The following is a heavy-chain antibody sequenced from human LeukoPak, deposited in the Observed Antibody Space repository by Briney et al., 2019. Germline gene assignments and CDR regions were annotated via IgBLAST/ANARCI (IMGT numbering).Heavy chain of an antibody. CDR1: GFTFSRYW. J-gene: IGHJ4*02. CDR3: ASSNSGLDY. V-gene: IGHV3-7*01. Sequence: GGSLRLSCAASGFTFSRYWMSWVRQAPGKGLEWVANIKQDGNEKYCVDSVKGRFTISRDNAENSLYLQMNSLRAEDTAVYYCASSNSGLDYWGQGTLVTVSS. CDR2: IKQDGNEK. D-gene: IGHD1-26*01.